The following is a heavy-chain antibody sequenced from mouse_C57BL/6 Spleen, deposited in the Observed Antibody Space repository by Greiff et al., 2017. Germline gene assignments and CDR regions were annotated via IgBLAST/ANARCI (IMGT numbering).Heavy chain of an antibody. CDR1: GYSITSGYY. Sequence: EVKLQESGPGLVKPSQSLSLTCSVTGYSITSGYYWNWIRQFPGNKLEWMGYISYDGSNNYNPSLKNRISITRDTSKNQFFLKLNSVTTEDTATYYCAREKNYYGSSTSWFAYWGQGTLVTVSA. V-gene: IGHV3-6*01. CDR3: AREKNYYGSSTSWFAY. CDR2: ISYDGSN. J-gene: IGHJ3*01. D-gene: IGHD1-1*01.